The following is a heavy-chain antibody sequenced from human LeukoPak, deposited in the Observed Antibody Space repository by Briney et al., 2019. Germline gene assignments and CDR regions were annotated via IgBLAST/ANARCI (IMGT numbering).Heavy chain of an antibody. J-gene: IGHJ6*03. D-gene: IGHD4-17*01. Sequence: SETLSLTCSVSVGSITRHYWSWIRQPAGKGLEWIGRIFTTWTTEYNPSLKSRATISIDTSKNQFSLKLTSATAADTAVYYCARVNWISDGDYNYYMDVWGKGTTVTVSS. CDR2: IFTTWTT. V-gene: IGHV4-4*07. CDR1: VGSITRHY. CDR3: ARVNWISDGDYNYYMDV.